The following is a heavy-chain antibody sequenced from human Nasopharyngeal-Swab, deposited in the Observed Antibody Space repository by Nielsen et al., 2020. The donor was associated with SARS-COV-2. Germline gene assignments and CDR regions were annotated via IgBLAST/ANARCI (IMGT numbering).Heavy chain of an antibody. CDR2: IRYDGSNK. CDR1: GFTFSSYG. J-gene: IGHJ4*02. Sequence: GESLKISCAASGFTFSSYGMHWVRQAPGKGLEWAAFIRYDGSNKYYADSVKGRFTISRDNSKNTLYLQMNSLRAEDTAVYYCAKDKYQLLTFDYWGQGTLVTVSS. D-gene: IGHD2-2*01. V-gene: IGHV3-30*02. CDR3: AKDKYQLLTFDY.